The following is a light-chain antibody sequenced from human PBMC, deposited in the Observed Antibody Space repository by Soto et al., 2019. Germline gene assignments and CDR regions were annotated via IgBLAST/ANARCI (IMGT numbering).Light chain of an antibody. CDR3: QQYDSSPWS. Sequence: EIVLTQSPGTLSLSPGERATLSCRASQSVNRNYLAWFQQKPGEAPRLLIYGASSRSTGIPDRFRGSGSGTDFTLTISRLEPEDFEVYFCQQYDSSPWSFGQGTKVEIK. J-gene: IGKJ1*01. V-gene: IGKV3-20*01. CDR2: GAS. CDR1: QSVNRNY.